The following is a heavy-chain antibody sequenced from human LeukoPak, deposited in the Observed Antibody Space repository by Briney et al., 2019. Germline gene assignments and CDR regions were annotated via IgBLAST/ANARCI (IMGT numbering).Heavy chain of an antibody. CDR1: GFTFSSYA. Sequence: GGSLRLSCAASGFTFSSYAMSWVRQAPGKGLEWVSTISGSGGNTYYADSVKGRFTISRDNAKNSVYLQMDSLRVEDTAVYYCTRDYRGKDVWGRGTTVTVSS. J-gene: IGHJ6*02. CDR3: TRDYRGKDV. D-gene: IGHD3-16*02. V-gene: IGHV3-23*01. CDR2: ISGSGGNT.